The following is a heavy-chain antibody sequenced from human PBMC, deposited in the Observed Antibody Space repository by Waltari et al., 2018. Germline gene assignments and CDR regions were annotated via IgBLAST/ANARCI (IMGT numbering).Heavy chain of an antibody. CDR2: IIPKFGMS. CDR3: ARDDNASGTYPD. J-gene: IGHJ4*02. V-gene: IGHV1-69*04. CDR1: GGSFGTYG. Sequence: QVQLVQSGAEVKKTGSSVKISCKASGGSFGTYGITWVRQAPGQGLEWMGRIIPKFGMSKYSQKFQDRVTITADKSARTAYMELSNLKHEDTAVYFCARDDNASGTYPDWGQGTLVSVSS. D-gene: IGHD3-16*02.